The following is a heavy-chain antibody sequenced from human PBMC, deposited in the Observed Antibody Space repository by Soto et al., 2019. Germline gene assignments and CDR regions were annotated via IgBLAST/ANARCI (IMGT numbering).Heavy chain of an antibody. V-gene: IGHV4-39*01. CDR2: IYYNGNT. Sequence: QLRLQESGPGLVKPSETLSLTCIVSGGSISSSSYYWGWIRQPPGKGLEWIGSIYYNGNTFYNPSLESRLPISVDTSKNQFSLSLSSVTDTDTALYYCARRPHHYDSWGQGILVTVSS. J-gene: IGHJ4*02. CDR1: GGSISSSSYY. CDR3: ARRPHHYDS. D-gene: IGHD3-16*01.